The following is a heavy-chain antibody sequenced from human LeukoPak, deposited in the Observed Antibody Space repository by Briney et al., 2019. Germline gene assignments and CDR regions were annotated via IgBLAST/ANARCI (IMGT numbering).Heavy chain of an antibody. CDR2: IYYSGST. J-gene: IGHJ6*02. V-gene: IGHV4-59*01. D-gene: IGHD3-3*01. Sequence: SETLSLTCTVSGGSISSYYWSWIRQPPGKGLEWIGYIYYSGSTNYNPSLKSRVTISVDTSKNQSSLKLSSVTAADTAVYSCARDPEGDFGGMNVGGQGTTVTVSS. CDR1: GGSISSYY. CDR3: ARDPEGDFGGMNV.